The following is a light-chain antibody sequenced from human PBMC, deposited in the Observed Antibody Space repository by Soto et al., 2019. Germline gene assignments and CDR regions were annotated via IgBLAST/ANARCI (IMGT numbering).Light chain of an antibody. V-gene: IGKV3-20*01. CDR1: QSVSSSY. CDR3: QQYGSSQT. Sequence: EIVLTQSPGTLSLSPGERATLSCRASQSVSSSYLAWYQQKPGQAPRLLIYGASSRATGIPDRFSGSGSGTDFPLTISRLEPEDFAVYYCQQYGSSQTLGQGPKVEIK. J-gene: IGKJ1*01. CDR2: GAS.